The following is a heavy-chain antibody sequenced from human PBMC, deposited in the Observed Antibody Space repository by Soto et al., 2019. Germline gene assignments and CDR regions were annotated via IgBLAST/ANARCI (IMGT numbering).Heavy chain of an antibody. CDR3: AKSIAVGGGY. V-gene: IGHV3-23*01. D-gene: IGHD6-19*01. Sequence: EVQLLESGGGLVQPGGSLRLSCAASGFTFSSYAMSWVRQAPGKGLEWVSAISGNGDSTYYAGSVKGRFTISKDNSKNTLYLQMTGLRAEDTAVYYRAKSIAVGGGYWGQGTLVTVSS. CDR1: GFTFSSYA. CDR2: ISGNGDST. J-gene: IGHJ4*02.